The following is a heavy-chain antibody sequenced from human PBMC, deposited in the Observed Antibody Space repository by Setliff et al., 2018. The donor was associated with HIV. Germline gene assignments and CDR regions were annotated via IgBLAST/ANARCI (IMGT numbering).Heavy chain of an antibody. Sequence: ASVKVSCKASGYSFNDYGISWVRQAPGQGLEWMGWISTYNDNTNYAQKLQGRVTMTTETSTSTAYMELRSLRTDDTAVYYCARHDGLRSVHGAFDIWGQGTMVTV. CDR1: GYSFNDYG. CDR2: ISTYNDNT. J-gene: IGHJ3*02. V-gene: IGHV1-18*01. CDR3: ARHDGLRSVHGAFDI. D-gene: IGHD4-17*01.